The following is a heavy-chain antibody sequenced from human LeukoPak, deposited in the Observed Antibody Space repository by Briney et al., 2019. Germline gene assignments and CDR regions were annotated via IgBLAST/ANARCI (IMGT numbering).Heavy chain of an antibody. CDR1: GYTFTSYY. Sequence: ASVKVSCKASGYTFTSYYMHWVRQAPGQGLEWMGWINPNSGGTNYAQKFQGRVTMTRDTSTSTVYMELSSLRSEDSAVYYCAREIGPIQLHLWGSAFDYWGQGTLVTVSS. CDR2: INPNSGGT. J-gene: IGHJ4*02. D-gene: IGHD5-18*01. CDR3: AREIGPIQLHLWGSAFDY. V-gene: IGHV1-2*02.